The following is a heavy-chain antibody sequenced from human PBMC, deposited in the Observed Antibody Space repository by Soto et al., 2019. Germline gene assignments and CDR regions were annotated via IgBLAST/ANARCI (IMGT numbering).Heavy chain of an antibody. D-gene: IGHD2-8*02. CDR2: IFHDSDT. CDR1: GASISSGGW. CDR3: ARHEGWTGPDQ. Sequence: SETLSLTCAVSGASISSGGWWSWVRQPPRKGLEWCAEIFHDSDTNYSPSLKSRLTISVDKSQNQFSLNVYSVTAADTAVYYCARHEGWTGPDQWGQGTLVTVSS. V-gene: IGHV4-4*02. J-gene: IGHJ5*02.